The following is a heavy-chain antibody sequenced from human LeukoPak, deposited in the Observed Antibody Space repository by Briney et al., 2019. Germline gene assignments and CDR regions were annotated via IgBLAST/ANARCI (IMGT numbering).Heavy chain of an antibody. CDR2: IIPILGIA. V-gene: IGHV1-69*04. CDR3: ARVAKYYYDSSGYYD. D-gene: IGHD3-22*01. Sequence: ASVKVSCKASAGTFSSYAISWVRQAPGQGLEWMGRIIPILGIANYAQKFQGRVTITADKSTSIAYMELSSLRSEDTAVYYCARVAKYYYDSSGYYDWGQGTLVTVSS. CDR1: AGTFSSYA. J-gene: IGHJ4*02.